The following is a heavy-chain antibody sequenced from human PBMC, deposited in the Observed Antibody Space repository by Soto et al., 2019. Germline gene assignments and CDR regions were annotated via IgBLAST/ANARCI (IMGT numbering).Heavy chain of an antibody. Sequence: QVQLQESGPGLVKPSQTLSLTCTVSGGSISSGGYYWSWIRQHPGRGLEWIGYIYYSGSPYYNPSLKSRVTISVDTSKNQFSLKLSSVTAADTAVYYCARVCGGDCHNVMDVWGQGTTVTVSS. J-gene: IGHJ6*02. CDR3: ARVCGGDCHNVMDV. CDR2: IYYSGSP. V-gene: IGHV4-31*03. D-gene: IGHD2-21*02. CDR1: GGSISSGGYY.